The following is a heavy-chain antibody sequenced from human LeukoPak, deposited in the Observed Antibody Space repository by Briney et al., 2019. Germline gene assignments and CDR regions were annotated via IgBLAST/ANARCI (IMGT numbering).Heavy chain of an antibody. CDR3: ARKSYDYDSSGLFYCFDP. CDR2: FYSSEST. Sequence: SETLSLPCSVSVGSISSYYWSWIRRPRGRGLEGIGYFYSSESTHYNPSLRSRDNLSVDTYKNQFSPKVRPVTGADTAVYYCARKSYDYDSSGLFYCFDPWGQGNRVTVSS. D-gene: IGHD3-22*01. CDR1: VGSISSYY. V-gene: IGHV4-4*09. J-gene: IGHJ5*02.